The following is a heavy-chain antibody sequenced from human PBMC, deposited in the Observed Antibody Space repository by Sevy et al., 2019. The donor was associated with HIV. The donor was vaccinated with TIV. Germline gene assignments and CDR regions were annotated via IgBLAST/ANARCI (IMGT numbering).Heavy chain of an antibody. V-gene: IGHV3-49*04. J-gene: IGHJ4*02. D-gene: IGHD6-13*01. Sequence: GGSLRLSCTASGFTFGDYCMSWVRQAPGKGLEWVAFLKSDVYGGTVDHAASVRGRFVISRDDYKTIAYLQRNDLKTEDTGVYYCTRRKAAQSIFDYWGQGALVTVSS. CDR1: GFTFGDYC. CDR3: TRRKAAQSIFDY. CDR2: LKSDVYGGTV.